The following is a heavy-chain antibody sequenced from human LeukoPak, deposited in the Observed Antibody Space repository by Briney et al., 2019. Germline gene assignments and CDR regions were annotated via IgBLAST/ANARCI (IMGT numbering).Heavy chain of an antibody. J-gene: IGHJ4*02. D-gene: IGHD1-26*01. Sequence: RRSLRLSCAASGFTFTSYGINWVRQAPRKGLEWFSAISGSGGRIYYGASVKGRFTISRDNSKNTLNLQMNSLRAEDTAVYYCATSKYSGSYWGQGTLVTVSS. CDR1: GFTFTSYG. V-gene: IGHV3-23*01. CDR2: ISGSGGRI. CDR3: ATSKYSGSY.